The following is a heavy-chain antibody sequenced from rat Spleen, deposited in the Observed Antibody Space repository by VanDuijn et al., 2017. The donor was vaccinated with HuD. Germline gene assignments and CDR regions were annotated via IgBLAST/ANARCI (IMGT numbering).Heavy chain of an antibody. CDR3: ARHSYPGINFAY. CDR2: ISYDGSST. Sequence: EVQLVESGGGLVQPGRSMKLSCAASGFTFSNYDMAWVRQAPKKGLEWVATISYDGSSTNYRDSVKGRFTISRDNAKSTLYLQMDSLRSEDTATYYCARHSYPGINFAYWGQGTLVTVSS. CDR1: GFTFSNYD. V-gene: IGHV5-7*01. J-gene: IGHJ3*01. D-gene: IGHD1-4*01.